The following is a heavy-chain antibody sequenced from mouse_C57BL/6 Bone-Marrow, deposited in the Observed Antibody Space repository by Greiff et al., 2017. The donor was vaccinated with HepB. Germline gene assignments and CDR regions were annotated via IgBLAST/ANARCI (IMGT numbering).Heavy chain of an antibody. CDR1: GYSITSGYY. D-gene: IGHD4-1*01. CDR3: AREEGLTGTDFDY. Sequence: DVHLVESGPGLVKPSQSLSLTCSVTGYSITSGYYWNWIRQFPGNKLEWMGYISYDGSNNYNPSLKNRISITRDTSKNQFFLKLNSVTTEDTATYYCAREEGLTGTDFDYGGQGTTLTVSS. CDR2: ISYDGSN. V-gene: IGHV3-6*01. J-gene: IGHJ2*01.